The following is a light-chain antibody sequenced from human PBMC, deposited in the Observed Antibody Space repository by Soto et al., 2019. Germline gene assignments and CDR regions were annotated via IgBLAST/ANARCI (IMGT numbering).Light chain of an antibody. J-gene: IGKJ1*01. CDR1: QGISSY. CDR2: AAS. CDR3: QQYNSYFWT. Sequence: IQLTQSPSSLSASVGDRVTITCRASQGISSYLAWYQQKPGKAPKLLIYAASTLQSGVPSRFSGSGSGTDFTLTISSLQPEDFATYYCQQYNSYFWTFGQGTKVEIK. V-gene: IGKV1-9*01.